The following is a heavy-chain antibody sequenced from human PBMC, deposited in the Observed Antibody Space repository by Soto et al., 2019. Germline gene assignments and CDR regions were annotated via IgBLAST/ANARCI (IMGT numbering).Heavy chain of an antibody. Sequence: GASVKVSCKASGYTFTSYDINWVRQATGQGLEWMGWMNPNSGNTGYAQKFQGRVTMTRNTSISTAYMELSSLRSEDTAVYYCARALGYCSGGSCYSPWFDPWGQGTLVTVSS. CDR3: ARALGYCSGGSCYSPWFDP. D-gene: IGHD2-15*01. CDR2: MNPNSGNT. V-gene: IGHV1-8*01. J-gene: IGHJ5*02. CDR1: GYTFTSYD.